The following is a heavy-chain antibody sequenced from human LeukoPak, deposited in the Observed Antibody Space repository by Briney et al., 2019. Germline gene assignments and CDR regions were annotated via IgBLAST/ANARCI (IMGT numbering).Heavy chain of an antibody. J-gene: IGHJ6*03. D-gene: IGHD3-3*01. V-gene: IGHV1-8*01. CDR3: ARAISGYYDFWSGYDYMDV. CDR1: GYTFTSYD. CDR2: MNPNSGNT. Sequence: GASVKVSCKASGYTFTSYDINWVRQATGQGLEWMGWMNPNSGNTGYAQKFQGRVTMTRNTSISTAYMELSSLRSEDTAVYYCARAISGYYDFWSGYDYMDVWGKGTTVTVSS.